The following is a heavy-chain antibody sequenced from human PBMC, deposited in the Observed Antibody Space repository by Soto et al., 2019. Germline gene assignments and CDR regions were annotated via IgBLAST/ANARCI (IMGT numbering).Heavy chain of an antibody. CDR1: GASVVNGNW. Sequence: QVQLQESGPGLVRPSGTLSLTCSVSGASVVNGNWWSWVRQSPGKGLAWIGEVSLAGRNHYNPSLQSRVTISLDESKNQFSLILTSVPVADAAIYYCARGFQYWLPTFDWGRGTVVTVS. D-gene: IGHD3-10*01. J-gene: IGHJ4*02. CDR3: ARGFQYWLPTFD. V-gene: IGHV4-4*02. CDR2: VSLAGRN.